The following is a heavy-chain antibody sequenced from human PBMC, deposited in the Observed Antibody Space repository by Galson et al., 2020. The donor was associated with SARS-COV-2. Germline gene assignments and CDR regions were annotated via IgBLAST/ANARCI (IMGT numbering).Heavy chain of an antibody. D-gene: IGHD2-21*01. J-gene: IGHJ4*01. V-gene: IGHV4-39*01. Sequence: SETLSLTCTVSGVSISSSSYYWGWIRQPPGKGLEWIGSIYYSGSTYYNPSLKSRVTISVDTSKNQFSLKLSYVTAADTAVYYCARLSGSASAPTLFPLVSCEDCPSDTSKVD. CDR2: IYYSGST. CDR3: ARLSGSASAPTLFPLVSCEDCPSDTSKVD. CDR1: GVSISSSSYY.